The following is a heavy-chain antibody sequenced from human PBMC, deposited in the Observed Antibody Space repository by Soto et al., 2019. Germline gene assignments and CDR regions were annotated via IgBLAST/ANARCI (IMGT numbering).Heavy chain of an antibody. D-gene: IGHD3-10*01. CDR1: GGSISSGDYY. CDR3: ARDDGGYLSLDY. CDR2: IYYRGST. J-gene: IGHJ4*02. V-gene: IGHV4-30-4*01. Sequence: QVQLRESGPGLVKPSQTLSLTCTVSGGSISSGDYYWSWIRQPPGKGLEWIGNIYYRGSTYYNPSLKRRVTISVDTSKNQFSLKRSSVTAADTAVYYCARDDGGYLSLDYWGQGTLVTVSS.